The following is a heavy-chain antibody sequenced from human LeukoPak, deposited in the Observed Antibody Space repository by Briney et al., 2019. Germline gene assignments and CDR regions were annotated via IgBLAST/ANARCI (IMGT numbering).Heavy chain of an antibody. CDR3: ARVPAYSSEAYFFDY. CDR2: IKKDGSEQ. CDR1: GFSFSDHW. Sequence: GGSLRLSCVASGFSFSDHWMNWFRQAPGKGLEWVATIKKDGSEQYYVDSMKGRLTISRDNAKNSMYLQIHNLRAEDTAVYYCARVPAYSSEAYFFDYWGQGTLVTVSS. J-gene: IGHJ4*02. V-gene: IGHV3-7*01. D-gene: IGHD6-19*01.